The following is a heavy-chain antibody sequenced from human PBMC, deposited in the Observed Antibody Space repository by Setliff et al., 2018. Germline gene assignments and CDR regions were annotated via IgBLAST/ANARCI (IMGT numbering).Heavy chain of an antibody. J-gene: IGHJ5*02. D-gene: IGHD3-22*01. CDR2: VFVDGST. Sequence: PSETLSLTCTVSGASISTYYWSWIRRPAGKGLEWIGRVFVDGSTNYNPSLKSRVTMSVDTSKNQFSLKLTSVTAADTAIYYCARDTSSDWAAWFDPWSQGILVTVSS. V-gene: IGHV4-4*07. CDR1: GASISTYY. CDR3: ARDTSSDWAAWFDP.